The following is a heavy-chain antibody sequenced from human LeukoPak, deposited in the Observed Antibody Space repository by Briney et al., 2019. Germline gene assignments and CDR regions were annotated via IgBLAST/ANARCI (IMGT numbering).Heavy chain of an antibody. CDR3: ARGRSRWTGYSNWFDP. CDR1: GGSISSYY. CDR2: IYYSGST. J-gene: IGHJ5*02. Sequence: SETLSLTCTVSGGSISSYYWSWIRQPPGKGLEWIGYIYYSGSTNYNPSLKSRVTISVDTSKNQFSLKLSPVTAADTAVYYCARGRSRWTGYSNWFDPWGQGTLVTVSS. V-gene: IGHV4-59*01. D-gene: IGHD3/OR15-3a*01.